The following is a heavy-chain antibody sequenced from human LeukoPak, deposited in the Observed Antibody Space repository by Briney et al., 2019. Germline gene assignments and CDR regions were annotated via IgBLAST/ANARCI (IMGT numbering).Heavy chain of an antibody. Sequence: GGSLRLSCAASGFTFSSYAMSWVRQALGKGLEWVSAISGSGGSTYYADSVKGRFTISRDNSKNTLYLQMNSLRAEDTAVYYCTRAGYGTPVYYYYMDVWGKGTTVTVSS. V-gene: IGHV3-23*01. J-gene: IGHJ6*03. CDR3: TRAGYGTPVYYYYMDV. D-gene: IGHD5-18*01. CDR2: ISGSGGST. CDR1: GFTFSSYA.